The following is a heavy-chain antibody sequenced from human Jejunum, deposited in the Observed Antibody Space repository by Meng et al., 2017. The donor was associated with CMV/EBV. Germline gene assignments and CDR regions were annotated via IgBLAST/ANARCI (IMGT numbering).Heavy chain of an antibody. CDR3: ARASYGSGSPLGESWFDP. V-gene: IGHV4-31*02. CDR1: CGHLGMGGHY. D-gene: IGHD3-10*01. Sequence: LNLLGWGQYRHKPSRTPFFTGPVSCGHLGMGGHYWSWYRKHPGKGLEWIGYIHSSGSTYYNPSLRSRLTVSVDTSKNQFSLKLSSVTAADTAVYYCARASYGSGSPLGESWFDPWGQGTLVTVSS. J-gene: IGHJ5*02. CDR2: IHSSGST.